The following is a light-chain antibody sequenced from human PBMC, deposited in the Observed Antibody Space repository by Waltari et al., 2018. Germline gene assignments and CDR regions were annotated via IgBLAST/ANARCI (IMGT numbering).Light chain of an antibody. Sequence: SYELTQPPSVSVSPGQTASITCSGDKLGDKYVCWYQQRPGHSPEVVIYQDSLRPSGIPERFSGSNSGITGTLTISGTQPVDDADYYCQAWDSGVVFGGGTKLTVL. V-gene: IGLV3-1*01. CDR2: QDS. CDR3: QAWDSGVV. CDR1: KLGDKY. J-gene: IGLJ3*02.